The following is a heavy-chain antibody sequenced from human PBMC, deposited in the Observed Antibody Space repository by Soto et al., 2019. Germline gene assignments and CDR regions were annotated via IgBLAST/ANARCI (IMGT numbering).Heavy chain of an antibody. V-gene: IGHV4-30-4*01. D-gene: IGHD3-22*01. CDR1: GASINNNDYY. J-gene: IGHJ2*01. CDR2: VYYSGTT. Sequence: PSETLSLTCTVSGASINNNDYYWSWIRQTPGKGLEWIGYVYYSGTTDYIPSLRSRLSMSIDKSQNQFTLKLNSVTAADTATYYCARMSYFYDKWYFDLWGRGTLVTVSS. CDR3: ARMSYFYDKWYFDL.